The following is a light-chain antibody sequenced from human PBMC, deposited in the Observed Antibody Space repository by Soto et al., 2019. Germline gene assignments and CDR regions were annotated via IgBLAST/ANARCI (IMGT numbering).Light chain of an antibody. V-gene: IGKV3-20*01. CDR2: GAS. J-gene: IGKJ1*01. CDR1: QSVDSSF. Sequence: EIVLTQSPGSLSLSPGERATLSCRASQSVDSSFFARYQQKPGQAPRLLIYGASNRATGIPDGFSGRGSGTHYTLTISRLEPEDFAVYYCQQYVSSVTFGQGTKVEIK. CDR3: QQYVSSVT.